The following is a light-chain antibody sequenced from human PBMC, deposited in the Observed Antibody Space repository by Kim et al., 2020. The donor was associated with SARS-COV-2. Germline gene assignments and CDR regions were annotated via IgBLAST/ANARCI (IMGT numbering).Light chain of an antibody. CDR3: AAWDDSLNGHVV. CDR1: RSNIGNNA. Sequence: QRVTISCSGSRSNIGNNAVNWYQQFPGKAPKLLIYYDDLLPSGVSDRFSGSKSGTSASLAISGLQSEDEADYYCAAWDDSLNGHVVFGGGTQLTVL. V-gene: IGLV1-36*01. J-gene: IGLJ2*01. CDR2: YDD.